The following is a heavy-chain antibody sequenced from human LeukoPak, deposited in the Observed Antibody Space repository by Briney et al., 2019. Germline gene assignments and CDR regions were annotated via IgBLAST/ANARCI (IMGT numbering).Heavy chain of an antibody. Sequence: PGGSLRLSCAASGFSFSAYYMSWIRQAPGKGLEWVAYISSSSSYTDYADSVKGRFTISRDNAKTSLYLQMNSLRAEDTAVYYCATEDWGAFDIWGQGTMVTVSS. D-gene: IGHD3/OR15-3a*01. CDR2: ISSSSSYT. CDR3: ATEDWGAFDI. CDR1: GFSFSAYY. J-gene: IGHJ3*02. V-gene: IGHV3-11*05.